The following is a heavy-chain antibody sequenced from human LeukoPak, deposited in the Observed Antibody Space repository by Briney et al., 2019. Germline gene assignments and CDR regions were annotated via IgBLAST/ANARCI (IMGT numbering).Heavy chain of an antibody. Sequence: PSQTLSLTCTVSGGSISSGSYSWSWIRQPAGKGLEWIGRIYTSGSTNYNPSLKSRVTISVDTSKNQFSLKLSSVTAADTAVYYCARDGTHDYGDYGAFDIWGQGTMVTVSS. CDR2: IYTSGST. CDR1: GGSISSGSYS. J-gene: IGHJ3*02. D-gene: IGHD4-17*01. V-gene: IGHV4-61*02. CDR3: ARDGTHDYGDYGAFDI.